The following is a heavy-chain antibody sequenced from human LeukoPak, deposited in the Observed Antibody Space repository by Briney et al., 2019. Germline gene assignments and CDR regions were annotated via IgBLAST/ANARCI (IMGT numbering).Heavy chain of an antibody. CDR2: IKQDGSEK. CDR1: RFTFSNFW. Sequence: GGSLRLSRAPSRFTFSNFWMTWVRQPLEKGLECVANIKQDGSEKNYVDSVKGRFTISRDNAKNSLYMQMNSLRAEDTAVYYCAREWVGVGGKSRFDSWGQGTLVTVSS. D-gene: IGHD1-26*01. V-gene: IGHV3-7*05. J-gene: IGHJ4*02. CDR3: AREWVGVGGKSRFDS.